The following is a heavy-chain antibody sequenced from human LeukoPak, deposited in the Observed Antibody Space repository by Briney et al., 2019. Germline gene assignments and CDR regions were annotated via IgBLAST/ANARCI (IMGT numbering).Heavy chain of an antibody. CDR3: ARRSRAYCGGDCYSDGWYFDL. D-gene: IGHD2-21*02. V-gene: IGHV4-59*01. CDR1: GGSISSYY. Sequence: SETLSLTCTVSGGSISSYYWSWIRQPPGKGLEWIGYIYYSGSTNYNPSLESRVTISVDTSKNQFSLKLSSVTAADTAVYYCARRSRAYCGGDCYSDGWYFDLWGRGTLFTVSS. J-gene: IGHJ2*01. CDR2: IYYSGST.